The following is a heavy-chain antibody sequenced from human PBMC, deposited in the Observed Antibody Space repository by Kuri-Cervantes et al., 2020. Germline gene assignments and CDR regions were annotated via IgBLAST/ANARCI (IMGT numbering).Heavy chain of an antibody. CDR2: INPNSGGT. Sequence: ASVKVSCKASGYTFTGYYMHWVRQAPGQGLEWMGWINPNSGGTNYAQKFQGRVTMTRDTSISTAYMELSRLRSDDTAVYYCATVSLYYYGMDVWGQGTTVTVSS. V-gene: IGHV1-2*02. CDR3: ATVSLYYYGMDV. CDR1: GYTFTGYY. J-gene: IGHJ6*02.